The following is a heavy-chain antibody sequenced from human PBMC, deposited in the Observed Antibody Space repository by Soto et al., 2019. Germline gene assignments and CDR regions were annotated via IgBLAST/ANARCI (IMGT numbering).Heavy chain of an antibody. V-gene: IGHV1-69*12. Sequence: QVQLVQSGAEVKKPGSSVKVSCKASGGTFSSYAISWVRQAPGQGLEWMGGIIPIFGTANYAQKFQGRVTITADESMSTAYMELSSLRSEDTAVYYCARSYGGNSGLLGYFDYWGQGTLVTVSS. CDR2: IIPIFGTA. D-gene: IGHD4-17*01. CDR3: ARSYGGNSGLLGYFDY. J-gene: IGHJ4*02. CDR1: GGTFSSYA.